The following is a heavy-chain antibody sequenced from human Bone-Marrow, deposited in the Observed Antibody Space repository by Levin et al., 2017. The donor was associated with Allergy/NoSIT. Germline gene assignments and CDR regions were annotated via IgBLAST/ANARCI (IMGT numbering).Heavy chain of an antibody. V-gene: IGHV3-30*18. CDR1: GFPFSSYG. J-gene: IGHJ4*02. D-gene: IGHD2-8*02. CDR3: AKGGQNGGVGDY. Sequence: LSLTCAASGFPFSSYGMHWVRQAPGKGLEWVAVISYDGSNKYYADSVKGRFTISRDNSKNTLYLQMNSLRAEDTAVYYCAKGGQNGGVGDYWGQGTLVTVSS. CDR2: ISYDGSNK.